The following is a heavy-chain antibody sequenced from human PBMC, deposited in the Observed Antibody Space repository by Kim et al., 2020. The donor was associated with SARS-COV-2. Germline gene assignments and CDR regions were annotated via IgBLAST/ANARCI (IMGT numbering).Heavy chain of an antibody. Sequence: ASVKVSCKASGYIFTSYYMHWVRQAPGQGLEWMGIINPSGGSPSYTQKLQGRVTLTRDTSTSTVYMELSSLRSEDTAVYYCARVPTDSSGYYLDYWGQGTLVTVSS. J-gene: IGHJ4*02. D-gene: IGHD3-22*01. CDR1: GYIFTSYY. CDR3: ARVPTDSSGYYLDY. V-gene: IGHV1-46*01. CDR2: INPSGGSP.